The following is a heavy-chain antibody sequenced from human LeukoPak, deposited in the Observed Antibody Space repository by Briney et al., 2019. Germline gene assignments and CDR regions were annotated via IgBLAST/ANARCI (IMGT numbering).Heavy chain of an antibody. CDR2: IYYSGST. CDR3: ARDPGYYDTSGYPAYFDY. D-gene: IGHD3-22*01. Sequence: SETLSLTCTVSGGSISSSSYYWGWIRQPPGKGLEWIGSIYYSGSTYYNSSLKSRVTISVDTSKNQFSLKLSSVTAADTAVYYCARDPGYYDTSGYPAYFDYWGQGTLVTVSS. V-gene: IGHV4-39*07. CDR1: GGSISSSSYY. J-gene: IGHJ4*02.